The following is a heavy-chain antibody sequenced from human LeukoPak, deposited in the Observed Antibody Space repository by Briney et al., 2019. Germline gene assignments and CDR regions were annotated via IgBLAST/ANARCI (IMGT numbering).Heavy chain of an antibody. CDR2: IYHTGIT. CDR3: AKTAKTGDGSD. Sequence: SETLSLTCSVSGYSISSGDYWAWIRQPPGMGLQWIGIIYHTGITSYTPSLKSRVTISVDTSKNQFSLKLSSVTAADTAVYYCAKTAKTGDGSDWGQGTLVTVSS. J-gene: IGHJ4*02. V-gene: IGHV4-38-2*02. CDR1: GYSISSGDY. D-gene: IGHD7-27*01.